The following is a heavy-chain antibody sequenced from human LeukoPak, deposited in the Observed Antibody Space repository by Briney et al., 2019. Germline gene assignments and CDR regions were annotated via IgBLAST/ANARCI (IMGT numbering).Heavy chain of an antibody. V-gene: IGHV1-69*05. J-gene: IGHJ3*02. D-gene: IGHD3-22*01. CDR2: IIPIFGTA. Sequence: SVKVSCKASGGTFSSYAISWVRQAPGQGLEWMGRIIPIFGTANYAQKFQGRVTITTDESTSTAYMELSSLRSEDTAVYYCATPGLYYYDSSGRYAFDTWGQGTMVTVSS. CDR1: GGTFSSYA. CDR3: ATPGLYYYDSSGRYAFDT.